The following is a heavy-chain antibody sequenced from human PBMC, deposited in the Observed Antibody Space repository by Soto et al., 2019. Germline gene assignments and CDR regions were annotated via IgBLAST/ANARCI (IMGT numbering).Heavy chain of an antibody. D-gene: IGHD4-4*01. CDR3: AIGTTNYYYGMDV. J-gene: IGHJ6*02. CDR1: GGSISSSSYY. CDR2: IYYSGST. Sequence: SETLSLTCTVSGGSISSSSYYWGWIRQPPGKGLEWIGSIYYSGSTYYTPSLKSRVTISVDTSKNQFSLKLSSVTAADTAVYYCAIGTTNYYYGMDVWGQGTTGTVSS. V-gene: IGHV4-39*01.